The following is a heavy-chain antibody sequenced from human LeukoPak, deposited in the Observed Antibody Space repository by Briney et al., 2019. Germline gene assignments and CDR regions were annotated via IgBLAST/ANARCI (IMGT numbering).Heavy chain of an antibody. CDR2: ISPSGDRT. CDR1: GFTFSSYA. V-gene: IGHV3-23*01. Sequence: GGSLRLSCAASGFTFSSYAMSGVRQAPGKGLEWVSFISPSGDRTSNADSVEGRFTISRDNTRNTLYLQMNILRDEDTGVYYCAIMHGYYDGSGFWVQWGQGTLVTVSS. J-gene: IGHJ4*02. D-gene: IGHD3-22*01. CDR3: AIMHGYYDGSGFWVQ.